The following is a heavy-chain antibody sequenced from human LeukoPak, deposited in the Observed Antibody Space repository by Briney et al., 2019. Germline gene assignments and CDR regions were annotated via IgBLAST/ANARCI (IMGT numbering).Heavy chain of an antibody. CDR3: AREVITMVRGVIMYYGMDV. D-gene: IGHD3-10*01. Sequence: GGSLRLSCRAYGFTFSSYAMQWVRQAPGKGVEWVAVISYYGSNKYYADSVKGRFTISRDNSKNTLYAQMNSLRAEDAAVYYCAREVITMVRGVIMYYGMDVWGQGTTVTVSS. CDR2: ISYYGSNK. CDR1: GFTFSSYA. V-gene: IGHV3-30-3*01. J-gene: IGHJ6*02.